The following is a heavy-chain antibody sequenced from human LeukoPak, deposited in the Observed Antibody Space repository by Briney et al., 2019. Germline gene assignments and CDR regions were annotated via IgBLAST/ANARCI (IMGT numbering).Heavy chain of an antibody. J-gene: IGHJ4*02. D-gene: IGHD3-9*01. V-gene: IGHV4-59*01. Sequence: SETLSLTCTVSGDSISSYYWSWIRQSPGKGLECIGYISDSGSTVYNPSPKSRVTISVDTSKNQFSLKLSSVTAADTAVYYCARAPPYDILIGYVFDYWGQGTLVTVSS. CDR3: ARAPPYDILIGYVFDY. CDR2: ISDSGST. CDR1: GDSISSYY.